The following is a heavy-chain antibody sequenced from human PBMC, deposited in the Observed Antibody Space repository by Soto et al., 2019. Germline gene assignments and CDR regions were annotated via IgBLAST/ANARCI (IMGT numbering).Heavy chain of an antibody. CDR1: RYTFTDYY. CDR3: ARAGLTTLALATNY. CDR2: IHPNSGVT. Sequence: ASVKVSCKASRYTFTDYYMHWVRQSPGQGLEWMGWIHPNSGVTKFPQKFQGRVILTRDTSISTVYMELSRLTSDDTAVYYCARAGLTTLALATNYWGQGPLVTVS. J-gene: IGHJ4*02. V-gene: IGHV1-2*02. D-gene: IGHD5-12*01.